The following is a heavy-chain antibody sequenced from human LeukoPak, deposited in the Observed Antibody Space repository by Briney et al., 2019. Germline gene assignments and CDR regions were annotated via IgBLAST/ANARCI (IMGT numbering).Heavy chain of an antibody. CDR3: AGGRSWYCTDY. CDR2: IYYSGST. CDR1: GGSISSYY. Sequence: SETLSLTCTVSGGSISSYYWSWIRQPAGKGLEWIGRIYYSGSTNYNPSLKSRVTISVDTSKNQFSLKLSSVTAADTAVYYCAGGRSWYCTDYWGQGTLVTVSS. J-gene: IGHJ4*02. V-gene: IGHV4-4*07. D-gene: IGHD6-13*01.